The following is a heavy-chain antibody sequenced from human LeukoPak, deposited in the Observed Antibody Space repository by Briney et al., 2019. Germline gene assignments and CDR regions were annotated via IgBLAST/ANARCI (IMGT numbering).Heavy chain of an antibody. V-gene: IGHV3-7*01. CDR3: AREIATVTTSD. Sequence: PGGSLRLSCAASGFTFSSYWMSWVRQTPGKGLEWVANIKQDGSEKYYVDSVKGRFTISRDNAKNSLYLQMNSLRAEDTAVYYCAREIATVTTSDWGQGTLVTVSS. CDR1: GFTFSSYW. D-gene: IGHD4-17*01. J-gene: IGHJ4*02. CDR2: IKQDGSEK.